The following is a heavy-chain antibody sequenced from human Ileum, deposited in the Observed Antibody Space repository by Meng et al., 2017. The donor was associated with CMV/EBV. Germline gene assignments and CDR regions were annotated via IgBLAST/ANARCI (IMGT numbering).Heavy chain of an antibody. Sequence: QGQVVPSGGGVVQPGRSLSLPCAASGFTFSSHAMHWVRQAPGKGLEWVALISPDGSQQYFADSVEGRFSISRDNSKNTIYLQMDSLTPDDTAVYYCVSDLVVAARADYWGQGTLVTVSS. CDR3: VSDLVVAARADY. CDR2: ISPDGSQQ. D-gene: IGHD2-15*01. J-gene: IGHJ4*02. CDR1: GFTFSSHA. V-gene: IGHV3-30-3*01.